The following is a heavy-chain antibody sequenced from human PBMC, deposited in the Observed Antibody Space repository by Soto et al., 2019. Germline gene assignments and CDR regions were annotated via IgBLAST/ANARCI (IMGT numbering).Heavy chain of an antibody. CDR1: GFPISSPYS. CDR3: DRVTMVIRDCGEFGVDV. D-gene: IGHD4-17*01. J-gene: IGHJ6*02. CDR2: ISHTGTT. V-gene: IGHV4-38-2*02. Sequence: PSETLSLTCLVSGFPISSPYSWGWVRQPPGKGLEWIGRISHTGTTSYSPSLTSRVSISVDTSKNHVSLKLTSVTPADTAVYFGDRVTMVIRDCGEFGVDVWGQGTPVTVSS.